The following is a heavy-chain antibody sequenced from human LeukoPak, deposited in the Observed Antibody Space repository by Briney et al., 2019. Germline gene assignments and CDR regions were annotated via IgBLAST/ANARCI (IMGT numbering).Heavy chain of an antibody. V-gene: IGHV3-74*01. D-gene: IGHD3-3*01. CDR3: ARDNQAIFGVVTEAYGMDV. Sequence: PGGSLRLSCAASGFTFSSYWMHWVRQAPGKGLVWVSRINSDGSSTSYADSVKGRFTISRDNAKNTLYLQMNSLRAEDTAVYYCARDNQAIFGVVTEAYGMDVWGQGTTVTVSS. J-gene: IGHJ6*02. CDR2: INSDGSST. CDR1: GFTFSSYW.